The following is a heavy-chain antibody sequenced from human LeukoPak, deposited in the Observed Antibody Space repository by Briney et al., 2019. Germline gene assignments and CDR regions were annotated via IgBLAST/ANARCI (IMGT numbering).Heavy chain of an antibody. D-gene: IGHD2-2*01. CDR3: ARGYCSSTSCYPSWFDP. CDR1: GASITSGEFY. CDR2: VAYTGST. J-gene: IGHJ5*02. Sequence: SETLSLTCTVSGASITSGEFYCSWIRQSPGKGLEWIGYVAYTGSTNYNPSLKSRVTISVDTSKNQFSLKLSSVTAADTAVYYCARGYCSSTSCYPSWFDPWGQGTLVTVSS. V-gene: IGHV4-61*08.